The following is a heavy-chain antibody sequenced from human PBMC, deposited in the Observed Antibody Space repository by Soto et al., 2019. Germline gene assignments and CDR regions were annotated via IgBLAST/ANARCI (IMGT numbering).Heavy chain of an antibody. CDR3: ALGAAAADGWYFDL. CDR1: GFTFSSYG. CDR2: ISYDGSNK. D-gene: IGHD6-13*01. V-gene: IGHV3-30*03. J-gene: IGHJ2*01. Sequence: QVQLVESGGGVVQPGRSLRLSCAASGFTFSSYGMHWVRQAPGKGLEWVAVISYDGSNKYYADSVKGRFTISRDNSKNPLYLQMNSLRAEDTAVYYCALGAAAADGWYFDLWGRGTLVTVSS.